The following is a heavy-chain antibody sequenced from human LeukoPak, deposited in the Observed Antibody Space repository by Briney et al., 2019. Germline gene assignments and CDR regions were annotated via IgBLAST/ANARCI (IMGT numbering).Heavy chain of an antibody. CDR2: IIPIFGTA. J-gene: IGHJ6*04. D-gene: IGHD3-9*01. CDR1: GGTFSSYA. V-gene: IGHV1-69*01. CDR3: ARAENYDILTGSDYYYYGMDV. Sequence: SVKVSCKASGGTFSSYAISWVRQAPGQGIEWMGGIIPIFGTANYAQKFQGRVTITADESTSTAYMELSSLRSEDTAVYYCARAENYDILTGSDYYYYGMDVWGKGTTVTVSS.